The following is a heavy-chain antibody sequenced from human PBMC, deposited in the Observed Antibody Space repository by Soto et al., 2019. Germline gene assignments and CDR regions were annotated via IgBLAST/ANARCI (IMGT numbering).Heavy chain of an antibody. V-gene: IGHV3-23*01. CDR2: ISGSGGST. CDR1: GFTFSSYA. CDR3: AKEGSGSYHPIDY. D-gene: IGHD1-26*01. Sequence: EVKLLESGGGLVQPGGSLRLSCAASGFTFSSYAMSWVRQAPGKGLEWVSGISGSGGSTYYADPVKGRFTISRDNSNHTVHLQMNSLRAEDTAVYYCAKEGSGSYHPIDYWGQGTLVTVSS. J-gene: IGHJ4*02.